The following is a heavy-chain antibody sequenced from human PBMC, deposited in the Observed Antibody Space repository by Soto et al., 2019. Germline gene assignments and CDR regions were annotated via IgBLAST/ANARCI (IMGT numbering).Heavy chain of an antibody. CDR3: ARGYSSSWYWFDP. J-gene: IGHJ5*02. Sequence: SVKVSCKASGGTFSSYTISWVRQAPGQGLEWMGRIIPILGIANYAQKFQGRVTITADKSTSTAYMELSSLRSEDTAVYYCARGYSSSWYWFDPWGQGTLVTVSS. CDR2: IIPILGIA. D-gene: IGHD6-13*01. V-gene: IGHV1-69*02. CDR1: GGTFSSYT.